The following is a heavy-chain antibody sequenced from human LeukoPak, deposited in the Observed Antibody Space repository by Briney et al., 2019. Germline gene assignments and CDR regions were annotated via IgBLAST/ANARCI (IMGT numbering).Heavy chain of an antibody. CDR2: IKQDGREK. CDR1: GFTFSSYW. CDR3: AGAEGDYVFDY. Sequence: GGSLRLSCAASGFTFSSYWMSWVRQAPGKGLEWVANIKQDGREKYYVDSVKGRFTISRDNAKNSLYLQMNSLRAEDTAVYYCAGAEGDYVFDYWGQGTLVTVSS. J-gene: IGHJ4*02. D-gene: IGHD4-17*01. V-gene: IGHV3-7*01.